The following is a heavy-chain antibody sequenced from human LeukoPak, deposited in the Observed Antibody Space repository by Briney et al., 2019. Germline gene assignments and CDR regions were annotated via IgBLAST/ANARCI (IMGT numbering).Heavy chain of an antibody. CDR3: ARGAYYDYVWGSYPGPDRWFDP. V-gene: IGHV4-59*01. CDR2: IYYSGST. D-gene: IGHD3-16*02. J-gene: IGHJ5*02. CDR1: GGSISSYY. Sequence: SATLSLTCTVSGGSISSYYWSWIRQPPGKGLEWIGYIYYSGSTNYNPSLKSRVTISVDTSKNQFSLKLSSVTAVDTAVYYCARGAYYDYVWGSYPGPDRWFDPWGQGTLVTVSS.